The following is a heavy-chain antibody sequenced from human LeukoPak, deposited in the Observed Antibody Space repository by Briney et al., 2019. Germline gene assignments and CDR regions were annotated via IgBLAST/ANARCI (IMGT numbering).Heavy chain of an antibody. D-gene: IGHD2-15*01. J-gene: IGHJ6*02. CDR2: ISSSGSTI. Sequence: GALRLSCAASGFTFSDYYMSWIRQAPGKGLEWVSYISSSGSTIYYADSVKGRFTISRDNAKNSLYLQMNSLRAEDTAVYYCATPTGAIDCSGGSCFATSSHGSGMAVWGQGTTVTVSS. V-gene: IGHV3-11*01. CDR3: ATPTGAIDCSGGSCFATSSHGSGMAV. CDR1: GFTFSDYY.